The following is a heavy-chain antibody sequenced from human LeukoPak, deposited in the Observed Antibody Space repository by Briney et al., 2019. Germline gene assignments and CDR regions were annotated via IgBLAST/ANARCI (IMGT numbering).Heavy chain of an antibody. Sequence: ASVKVSCKASGYTFTSYDINWVRQATGQGLEWMGWMNPNSGNTGYAQKFQGRVTITRNTSISTAYMELSSLRSEDTAVYYCARASIAARPSAFDIWGQGTMVTVSS. CDR3: ARASIAARPSAFDI. V-gene: IGHV1-8*03. CDR1: GYTFTSYD. J-gene: IGHJ3*02. CDR2: MNPNSGNT. D-gene: IGHD6-6*01.